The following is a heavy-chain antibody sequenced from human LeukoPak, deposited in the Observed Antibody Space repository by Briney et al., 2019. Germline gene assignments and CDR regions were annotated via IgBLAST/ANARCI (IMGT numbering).Heavy chain of an antibody. CDR1: GYTFTGYY. CDR2: INPNSGGT. CDR3: ARDSRSIWFGELLQKFDY. Sequence: ASVKVSCKASGYTFTGYYMHWVRQAPGQGLEWMGWINPNSGGTNYAQKFQGRVTMTRDTSISTAYMELSRLRSDDTAVYYCARDSRSIWFGELLQKFDYWGQGTLVTVSS. V-gene: IGHV1-2*02. D-gene: IGHD3-10*01. J-gene: IGHJ4*02.